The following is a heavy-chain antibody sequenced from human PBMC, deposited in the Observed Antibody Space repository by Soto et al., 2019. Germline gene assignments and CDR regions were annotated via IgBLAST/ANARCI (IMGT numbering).Heavy chain of an antibody. CDR2: IKNKPDNYAT. Sequence: EVQLVESGGGLVQPGGSLKLSCAASGFTFSGSAIHWVRQASGKGLEWVGRIKNKPDNYATAYAASVKDRFTISRDDSKNTAYLQMNSLRTEDTAVYYWTRLAFGSTWYGFDYWGQGTLVTVSS. D-gene: IGHD6-13*01. V-gene: IGHV3-73*02. CDR1: GFTFSGSA. J-gene: IGHJ4*02. CDR3: TRLAFGSTWYGFDY.